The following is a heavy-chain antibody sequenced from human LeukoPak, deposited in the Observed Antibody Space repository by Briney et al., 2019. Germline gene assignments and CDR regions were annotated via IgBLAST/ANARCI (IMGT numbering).Heavy chain of an antibody. J-gene: IGHJ4*02. D-gene: IGHD2-2*01. Sequence: GGSLRLSCAASGFAVSSNYMSWVRQAPGKGLEWVSVIYSGGTTYYADSVKGRFTISRDNSKNTLYLQMNSLRADDTAVYYCAKEGCATTNCYSSWFDYWGQGTLVTVSS. V-gene: IGHV3-53*01. CDR1: GFAVSSNY. CDR2: IYSGGTT. CDR3: AKEGCATTNCYSSWFDY.